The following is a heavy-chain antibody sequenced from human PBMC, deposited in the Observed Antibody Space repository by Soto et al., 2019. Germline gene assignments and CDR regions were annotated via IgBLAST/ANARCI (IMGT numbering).Heavy chain of an antibody. Sequence: XSVKVSCKASGYTLTSYGISWVRQAPGQGLEWMGIINPSGGSTSYAQKFQGRVTMTRDTSTSTVYMELSSLRSEDTAVYYCARIFWSGSYPDYWGQGTLVTVSS. V-gene: IGHV1-46*01. J-gene: IGHJ4*02. CDR3: ARIFWSGSYPDY. D-gene: IGHD3-3*01. CDR2: INPSGGST. CDR1: GYTLTSYG.